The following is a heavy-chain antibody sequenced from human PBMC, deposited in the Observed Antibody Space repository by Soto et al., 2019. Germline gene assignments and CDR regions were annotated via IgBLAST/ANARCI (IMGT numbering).Heavy chain of an antibody. CDR3: ATYQDPYYYGMDV. J-gene: IGHJ6*02. Sequence: PGESLKISCEGSGYIFTTYWIGWVRQMPRKGLEWMGIIYPIDSDTKYSPSFQGQVTISVDKSISTAYLQWSSLKASDSAMYYCATYQDPYYYGMDVWGQGTTVTVSS. CDR2: IYPIDSDT. CDR1: GYIFTTYW. D-gene: IGHD2-2*01. V-gene: IGHV5-51*01.